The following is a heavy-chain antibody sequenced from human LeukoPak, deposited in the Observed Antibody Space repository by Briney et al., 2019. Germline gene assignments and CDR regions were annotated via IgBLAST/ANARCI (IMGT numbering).Heavy chain of an antibody. D-gene: IGHD3-16*02. CDR2: ISSSSSYI. J-gene: IGHJ4*02. CDR3: ARGEENYDYVWGSYRYFDY. CDR1: GFTFSSYA. V-gene: IGHV3-21*01. Sequence: GGSLRLSCAASGFTFSSYAMSWVRQAPGKGLEWVSSISSSSSYIYYADSVKGRFTISRDNAKNSLYLQMNSLRAEDTAVYYCARGEENYDYVWGSYRYFDYWGQGTLVTVSS.